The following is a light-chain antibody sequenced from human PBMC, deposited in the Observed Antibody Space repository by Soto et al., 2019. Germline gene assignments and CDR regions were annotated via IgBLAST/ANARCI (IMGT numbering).Light chain of an antibody. CDR3: SSYRGSNTGV. Sequence: QSVLTQPASVSGSPGQSITISCTGTSSDVGGYNYVSWYQQHPGKAPKLMIYEVSNRPSGVSNRFSGSKSGNTASLTISGLQAEDEGDYYCSSYRGSNTGVFGGGTKLTVL. J-gene: IGLJ3*02. V-gene: IGLV2-14*01. CDR2: EVS. CDR1: SSDVGGYNY.